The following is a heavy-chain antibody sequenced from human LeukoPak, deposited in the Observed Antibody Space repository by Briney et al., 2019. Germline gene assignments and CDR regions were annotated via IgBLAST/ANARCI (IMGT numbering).Heavy chain of an antibody. CDR2: INHSGST. J-gene: IGHJ5*02. CDR1: GGSFSGYY. Sequence: SETLCLTCAVSGGSFSGYYWSWIRQAPGKGLEWVGEINHSGSTNYNPSLKRRVTISVDTSQNQLSLQLSSVTAADTAVYYCARGLRSSSSPRSVVARLDPWGQGTLVSVSS. CDR3: ARGLRSSSSPRSVVARLDP. V-gene: IGHV4-34*01. D-gene: IGHD6-6*01.